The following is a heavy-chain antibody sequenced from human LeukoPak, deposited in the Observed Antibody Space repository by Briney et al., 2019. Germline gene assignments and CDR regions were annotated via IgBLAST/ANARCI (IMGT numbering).Heavy chain of an antibody. D-gene: IGHD1-26*01. CDR1: GYTFTDYY. CDR2: IDPNSGAT. J-gene: IGHJ5*02. V-gene: IGHV1-2*02. Sequence: ASVKVSCKASGYTFTDYYIHWVRQAPGQGLEWMAWIDPNSGATNYAQKFQGRITMTRDTSISTAYMEPSRLRSDDTAVYYCARVGATYSGDPWGQGTLVTVSS. CDR3: ARVGATYSGDP.